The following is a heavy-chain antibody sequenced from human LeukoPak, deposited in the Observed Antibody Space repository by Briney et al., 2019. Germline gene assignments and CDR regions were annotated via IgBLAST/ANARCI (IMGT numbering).Heavy chain of an antibody. Sequence: GASVKVSCKASGGTFSSYAISWVRQAPGQGLEWMGGIIPIFGTANYAQKFQGRVTITADESTSTAYMELSSLRSEDTAVYYCASHLLEWPSPFDPWGQGTLVTVSS. CDR1: GGTFSSYA. D-gene: IGHD3-3*01. V-gene: IGHV1-69*01. J-gene: IGHJ5*02. CDR3: ASHLLEWPSPFDP. CDR2: IIPIFGTA.